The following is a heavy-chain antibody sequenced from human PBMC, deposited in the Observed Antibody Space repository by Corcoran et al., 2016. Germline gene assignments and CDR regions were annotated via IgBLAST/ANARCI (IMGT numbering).Heavy chain of an antibody. CDR1: GFTFSSYG. V-gene: IGHV3-30*18. CDR3: AKDLRDYYDSSAGGGMDV. J-gene: IGHJ6*02. Sequence: QVQLVESGGGVVQPGRSLRLSCAASGFTFSSYGMHWVRQAPGKGLEWVAVISYDGSNKYYADSVKGRFTISRDNSKNTLYLQMNSLRAEETAVYYCAKDLRDYYDSSAGGGMDVWGQGTTVTVSS. D-gene: IGHD3-22*01. CDR2: ISYDGSNK.